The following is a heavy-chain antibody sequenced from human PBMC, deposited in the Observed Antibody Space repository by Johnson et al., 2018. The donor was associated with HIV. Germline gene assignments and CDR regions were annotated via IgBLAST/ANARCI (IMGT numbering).Heavy chain of an antibody. V-gene: IGHV3-20*04. Sequence: VQLVESGGRVVRPGESLRLSCAASGFTFDDYGMSWVRQAPGKGLEWVSGIHWNGGSTGYADSVMGRFTISRDKAKNSLYLQMNSLRAEDTALYYCARDAYNSDAFDIWGQGTTVIVSS. J-gene: IGHJ3*02. D-gene: IGHD5-24*01. CDR3: ARDAYNSDAFDI. CDR1: GFTFDDYG. CDR2: IHWNGGST.